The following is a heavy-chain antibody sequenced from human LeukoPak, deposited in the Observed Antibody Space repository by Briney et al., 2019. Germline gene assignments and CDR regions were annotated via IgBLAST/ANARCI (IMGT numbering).Heavy chain of an antibody. V-gene: IGHV3-7*01. CDR2: IKQDGSEE. CDR3: ARAAYSSTWYSRYFDL. Sequence: GGSLRLSCAASGFTFSTYWMSWVRQAPGKGLEWVANIKQDGSEEYYVDSVKGRFTISRDNAKNSLYLQMNSLRAGDTAVYYCARAAYSSTWYSRYFDLWGRGTLVTVSS. D-gene: IGHD6-13*01. CDR1: GFTFSTYW. J-gene: IGHJ2*01.